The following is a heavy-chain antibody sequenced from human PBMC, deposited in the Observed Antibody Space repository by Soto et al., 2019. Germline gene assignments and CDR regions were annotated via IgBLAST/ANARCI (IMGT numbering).Heavy chain of an antibody. V-gene: IGHV1-46*03. CDR3: VRVASGYDHFDY. CDR1: GYMFTGYY. D-gene: IGHD5-12*01. CDR2: INPSAGGA. J-gene: IGHJ4*02. Sequence: QVQLVQSGAEVKKPGASVKVSCKASGYMFTGYYIHWVRQAPGQGLEWMGIINPSAGGASYAQKFQGRVTMTRDTSTSTVYMELSRLRSEDTAVYYCVRVASGYDHFDYWGQGTLATVSS.